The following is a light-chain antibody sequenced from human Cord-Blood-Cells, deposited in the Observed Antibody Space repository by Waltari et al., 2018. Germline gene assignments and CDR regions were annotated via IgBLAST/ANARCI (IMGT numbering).Light chain of an antibody. CDR2: EAS. CDR1: QSVSSY. CDR3: QQRSNWPIT. V-gene: IGKV3-11*01. Sequence: EIVLTQSPATLSLSPGERATLSCRASQSVSSYLAWYQQKPGQAPRLRIYEASNRATGIPARFSGSGSGTDFTLTISSLEPEDFAVYYCQQRSNWPITFGQGTRLEIK. J-gene: IGKJ5*01.